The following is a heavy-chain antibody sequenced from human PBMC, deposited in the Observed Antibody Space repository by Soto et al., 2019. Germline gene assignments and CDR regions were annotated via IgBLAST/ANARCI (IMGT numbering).Heavy chain of an antibody. CDR2: IIPIFGTA. D-gene: IGHD2-15*01. V-gene: IGHV1-69*01. Sequence: QVQLVQSGAEVKKPGSSVKVSCKASGGTFSSYAISWVRQAPGQGLEWMGVIIPIFGTANYAQKFQGRVTITADESTSTAYMELSSLRSEDTAVYYCARGRGVVVAGYYYYYGMDVWGQGPTVTVSS. CDR3: ARGRGVVVAGYYYYYGMDV. CDR1: GGTFSSYA. J-gene: IGHJ6*02.